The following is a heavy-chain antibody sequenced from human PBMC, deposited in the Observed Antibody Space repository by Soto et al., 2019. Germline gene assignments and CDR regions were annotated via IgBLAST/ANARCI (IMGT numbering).Heavy chain of an antibody. D-gene: IGHD2-2*01. V-gene: IGHV4-38-2*02. J-gene: IGHJ5*02. CDR1: GYSISSGYY. CDR3: AREYRKIGYCSSTSCPPGFDP. CDR2: IYHSGST. Sequence: SLACAVSGYSISSGYYWGWIRQPPGKGLEWIGSIYHSGSTYYNPSLKSRVTISVDTSKNQFSLKLSSVTAADTAVYYCAREYRKIGYCSSTSCPPGFDPWGQATAVTVSS.